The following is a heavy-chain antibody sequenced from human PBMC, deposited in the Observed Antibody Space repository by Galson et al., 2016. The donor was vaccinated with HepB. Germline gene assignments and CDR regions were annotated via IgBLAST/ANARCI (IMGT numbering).Heavy chain of an antibody. CDR1: GFSLSTSRLA. J-gene: IGHJ4*02. D-gene: IGHD1-26*01. CDR2: IYWDEDK. V-gene: IGHV2-5*02. CDR3: ARRAIVGAHFDY. Sequence: PALVKPTQTLTLTCTFSGFSLSTSRLAVGWIRQPPGKALEWLAHIYWDEDKRYNPSLKSRLTITKDTSRNHVVLTMTNMDPVDTATYYCARRAIVGAHFDYWGQGTLGTVSS.